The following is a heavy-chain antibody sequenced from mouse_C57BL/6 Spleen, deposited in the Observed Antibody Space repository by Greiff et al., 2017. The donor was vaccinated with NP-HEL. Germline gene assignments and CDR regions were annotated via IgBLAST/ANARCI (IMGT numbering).Heavy chain of an antibody. D-gene: IGHD2-4*01. Sequence: EVQRVESGGGLVKPGGSLKLSCAASGFTFSDYGMHWVRQAPEKGLEWVAYISSGSSTIYYADTVKGRFTISRDNAKNTLFLQMTSLRSEDTAMYYCARLYYDYDEGMDYWGQGTSVTVSS. CDR3: ARLYYDYDEGMDY. CDR1: GFTFSDYG. J-gene: IGHJ4*01. CDR2: ISSGSSTI. V-gene: IGHV5-17*01.